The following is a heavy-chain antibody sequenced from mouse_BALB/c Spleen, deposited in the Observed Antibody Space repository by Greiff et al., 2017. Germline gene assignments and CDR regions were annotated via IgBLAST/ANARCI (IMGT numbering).Heavy chain of an antibody. V-gene: IGHV5-6-3*01. D-gene: IGHD2-3*01. CDR2: INSNGGST. Sequence: DVKLVESGGGLVQPGGSLKLSCAASGFTFSSYGMSWVRQTPDKRLELVATINSNGGSTYYPDSVKGRFTISRDNAKNTLYLQMSSLKSEDTAMYYCATLYDIYAMDYWGQGTSVTVSS. J-gene: IGHJ4*01. CDR3: ATLYDIYAMDY. CDR1: GFTFSSYG.